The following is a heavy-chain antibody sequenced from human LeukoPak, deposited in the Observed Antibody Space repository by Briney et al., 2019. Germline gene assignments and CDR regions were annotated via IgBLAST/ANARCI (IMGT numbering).Heavy chain of an antibody. Sequence: GGSLRLSCAASGFTFDDYTMHWVRQAPGKGLEWVSLISWDGGSTYYADSVKGRFTISRDNSKNSLYLQMNSLRTEDTALYYCAKDMGYSGCDWAYMDVWGKGTTVTVSS. CDR1: GFTFDDYT. CDR3: AKDMGYSGCDWAYMDV. V-gene: IGHV3-43*01. D-gene: IGHD5-12*01. J-gene: IGHJ6*03. CDR2: ISWDGGST.